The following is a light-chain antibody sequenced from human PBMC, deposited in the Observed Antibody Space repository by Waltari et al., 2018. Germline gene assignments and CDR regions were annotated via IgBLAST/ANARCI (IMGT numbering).Light chain of an antibody. Sequence: TGRASQGISSYLAWYQQKPGKALKLLIYAASTLQSGVPSRFSGSGSGTDFTLTISSLQPEDFATYYCQQLNGYPLTFGGGTKVEI. J-gene: IGKJ4*01. CDR1: QGISSY. V-gene: IGKV1-9*01. CDR3: QQLNGYPLT. CDR2: AAS.